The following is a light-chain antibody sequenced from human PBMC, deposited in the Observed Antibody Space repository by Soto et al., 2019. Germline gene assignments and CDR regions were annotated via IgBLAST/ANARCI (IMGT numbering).Light chain of an antibody. CDR1: SSNIGINT. CDR3: ATWDDDVSGVV. Sequence: QSVLTQPPSASGTPGQRVTISCSGGSSNIGINTVNWYQQLPGTAPKVLIYTDNERPSGVPDRFSGSKSGTSASLVISGLRSEDEADYHCATWDDDVSGVVFGGGTQLTVL. V-gene: IGLV1-44*01. J-gene: IGLJ2*01. CDR2: TDN.